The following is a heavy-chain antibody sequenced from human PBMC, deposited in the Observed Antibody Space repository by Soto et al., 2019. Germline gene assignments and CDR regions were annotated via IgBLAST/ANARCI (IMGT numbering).Heavy chain of an antibody. Sequence: GGSLRLSCAASGFTFRSYAVSWVRQAPGKGLEWVSGFSGVGDSTYYADSVKGRFTISRDNYKNTLYLQMNSLRAEDAAVYYCAKDSLGGGLHLGPQNYYGLDVWGQGTTVTVSS. CDR1: GFTFRSYA. D-gene: IGHD3-16*01. CDR3: AKDSLGGGLHLGPQNYYGLDV. V-gene: IGHV3-23*01. CDR2: FSGVGDST. J-gene: IGHJ6*02.